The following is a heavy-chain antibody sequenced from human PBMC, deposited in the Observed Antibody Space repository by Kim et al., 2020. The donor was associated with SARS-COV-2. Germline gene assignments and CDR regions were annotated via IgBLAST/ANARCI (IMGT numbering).Heavy chain of an antibody. J-gene: IGHJ4*02. D-gene: IGHD3-22*01. CDR3: ARGSGMTVEYYDSSGYWGYY. CDR2: ISYDGSNK. V-gene: IGHV3-33*05. CDR1: GFTFSSYG. Sequence: GGSLRLSCAASGFTFSSYGMHWVRQAPGKGLEWVAVISYDGSNKYYADSVKGRFTISRDNSKNTLYLQMNSLRAEDTAMYYCARGSGMTVEYYDSSGYWGYYWGQGTLVTVSS.